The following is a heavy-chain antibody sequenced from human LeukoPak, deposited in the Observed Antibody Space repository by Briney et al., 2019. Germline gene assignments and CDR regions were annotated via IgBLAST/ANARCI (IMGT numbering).Heavy chain of an antibody. D-gene: IGHD1-1*01. J-gene: IGHJ4*02. CDR2: IHYSGST. CDR1: GASISSSSNY. Sequence: PSETLSLTCTVSGASISSSSNYWGWIRQPPGKGPEWIGSIHYSGSTYYNPSLTSRVTISVDTSKNQFFLRPNSVTAADTAVYYCARQAERTLGPQDDYWGQGTLVTVSS. V-gene: IGHV4-39*01. CDR3: ARQAERTLGPQDDY.